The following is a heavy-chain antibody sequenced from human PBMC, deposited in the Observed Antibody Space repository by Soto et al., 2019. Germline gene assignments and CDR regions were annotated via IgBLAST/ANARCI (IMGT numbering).Heavy chain of an antibody. Sequence: EVQLVESGGGLVQPGGSLRLSCAASGFTFSTYWMHWVRQTPGKGLVWVSRIDAAGSVTTYADSLKGRFTISRDNAKNTLYVQMNSVRAEDSAVYYWERDQTMAGPTTFDYCGQGTLVTVSS. V-gene: IGHV3-74*01. CDR1: GFTFSTYW. CDR3: ERDQTMAGPTTFDY. CDR2: IDAAGSVT. D-gene: IGHD6-19*01. J-gene: IGHJ4*02.